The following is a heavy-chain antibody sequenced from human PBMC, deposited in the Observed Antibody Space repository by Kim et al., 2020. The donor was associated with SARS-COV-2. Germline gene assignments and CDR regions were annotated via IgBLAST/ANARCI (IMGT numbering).Heavy chain of an antibody. V-gene: IGHV3-11*06. CDR3: ARDSPYYYDSSGLDAFDI. J-gene: IGHJ3*02. Sequence: KGRFTISRENAKNSLYLQMNSLGAEDTAVYYCARDSPYYYDSSGLDAFDIWGQGTMVTVSS. D-gene: IGHD3-22*01.